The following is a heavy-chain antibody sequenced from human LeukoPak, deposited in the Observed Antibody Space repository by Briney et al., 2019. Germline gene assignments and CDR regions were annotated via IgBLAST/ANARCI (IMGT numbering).Heavy chain of an antibody. J-gene: IGHJ4*02. D-gene: IGHD5-24*01. CDR3: VKDRWIDY. CDR2: ISSNGDST. CDR1: GFTFSSYA. Sequence: GGSLRLSCSVSGFTFSSYAMHWVRQAPGKGLQYVSSISSNGDSTYYAASVKGRFTISRDSSKSTLYLQMSSLRAEDTAVYYCVKDRWIDYWGQGALVTVSS. V-gene: IGHV3-64D*06.